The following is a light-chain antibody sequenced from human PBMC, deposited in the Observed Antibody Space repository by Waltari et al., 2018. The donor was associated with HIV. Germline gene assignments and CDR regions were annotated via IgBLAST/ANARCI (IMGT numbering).Light chain of an antibody. V-gene: IGLV2-14*03. Sequence: QSVLTQPASVSGSPGQSVTFPCTGPSSDFGFDNYVSCYQQYPGNAPTPIIYEVSIRPSGVSDRFSGSKSGNTASLTISGLQNEDEADYFCMSYTTSDTLRFGGGTKVTVL. CDR2: EVS. J-gene: IGLJ3*02. CDR3: MSYTTSDTLR. CDR1: SSDFGFDNY.